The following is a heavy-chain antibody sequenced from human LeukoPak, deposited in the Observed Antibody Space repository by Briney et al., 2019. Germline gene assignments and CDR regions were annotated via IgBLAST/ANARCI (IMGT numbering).Heavy chain of an antibody. V-gene: IGHV4-59*11. CDR3: GRNLGSGSDH. J-gene: IGHJ4*02. CDR2: THYTGET. CDR1: GDSISGPY. Sequence: SETLSLTCNVSGDSISGPYWSWIRQSPGRGLEWIGYTHYTGETNYNPSLKSRLTMSVDTSNNQVYLRLSSVTAADTAVYYCGRNLGSGSDHWGQGTWSLSPQ. D-gene: IGHD3-10*01.